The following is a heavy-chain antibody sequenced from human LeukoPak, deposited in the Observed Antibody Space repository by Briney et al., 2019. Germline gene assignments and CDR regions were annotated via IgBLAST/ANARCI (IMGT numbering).Heavy chain of an antibody. D-gene: IGHD3-10*01. J-gene: IGHJ4*02. Sequence: PGGSLRLSCAASGFTFNNYWMSWVRQAPGKGLEWVANIQQDGSEKYYVDSVKGRFTISRDNAKNSLYLQMNSLRAEDTAVYYCARGMDDKPMAPGFWGQGTLVTVSS. V-gene: IGHV3-7*01. CDR3: ARGMDDKPMAPGF. CDR2: IQQDGSEK. CDR1: GFTFNNYW.